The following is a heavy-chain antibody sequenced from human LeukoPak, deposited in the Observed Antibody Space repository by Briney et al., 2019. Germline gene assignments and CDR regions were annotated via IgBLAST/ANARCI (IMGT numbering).Heavy chain of an antibody. J-gene: IGHJ6*02. CDR1: GFTFSSHW. CDR3: AREYNWNDDYYYYGMDV. D-gene: IGHD1-20*01. CDR2: ISYDGSNK. Sequence: GGSLRLSCAASGFTFSSHWMHWVRQAPGKGLEWVAVISYDGSNKYYADSVKGRFTISRDNSKNTLYLQMNSLRAEDTAVYYCAREYNWNDDYYYYGMDVWGQGTTVTVSS. V-gene: IGHV3-30-3*01.